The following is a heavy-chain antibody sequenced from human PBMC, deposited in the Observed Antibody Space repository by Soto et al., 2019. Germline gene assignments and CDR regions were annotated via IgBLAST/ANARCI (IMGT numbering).Heavy chain of an antibody. V-gene: IGHV1-69*13. Sequence: SVKVSCKASGGTFSSYAISWVRQAPGQGLEWMGGIIPIFGTANYAQKFQGRVTITADESTSTAYMELSSLRSEDTAVYYCARSYYVDEGVVPVVTQIDYWGQGTLVTVS. CDR1: GGTFSSYA. CDR3: ARSYYVDEGVVPVVTQIDY. CDR2: IIPIFGTA. J-gene: IGHJ4*02. D-gene: IGHD2-15*01.